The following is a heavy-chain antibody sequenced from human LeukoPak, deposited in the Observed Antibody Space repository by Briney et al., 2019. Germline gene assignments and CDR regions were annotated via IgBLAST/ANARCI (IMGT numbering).Heavy chain of an antibody. D-gene: IGHD2-8*02. CDR2: IIPIFGTA. Sequence: SVKVSCKASGGTFSSYAISWVRQAPGQGLEWVGGIIPIFGTANYAQKFQGRVTITADESTSTAYMELSSLRSEDTAVYYCARDRRHWSGGMDVWGRGTTVTVSS. CDR3: ARDRRHWSGGMDV. V-gene: IGHV1-69*01. CDR1: GGTFSSYA. J-gene: IGHJ6*04.